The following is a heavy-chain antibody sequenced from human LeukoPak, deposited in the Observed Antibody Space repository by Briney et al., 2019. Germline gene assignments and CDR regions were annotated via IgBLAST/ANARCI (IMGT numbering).Heavy chain of an antibody. CDR2: INPNSCNT. CDR3: ARGKSAQPLLRSRRFYYMDV. D-gene: IGHD3-3*01. CDR1: GYTVTSYD. J-gene: IGHJ6*03. Sequence: ASVKVSCKASGYTVTSYDINWVRQATGQGLEGMGWINPNSCNTGCAQKFNRRVTVTRNTSISTAYMELSSLRSEDTAVYYCARGKSAQPLLRSRRFYYMDVWGKGTPVTVSS. V-gene: IGHV1-8*03.